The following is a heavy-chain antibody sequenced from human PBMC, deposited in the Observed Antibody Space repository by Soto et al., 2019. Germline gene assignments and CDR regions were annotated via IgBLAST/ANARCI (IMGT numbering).Heavy chain of an antibody. CDR1: CGYISNYD. V-gene: IGHV4-59*01. CDR2: IYYSGST. J-gene: IGHJ3*02. CDR3: ARDYPYYYDSSPLLDI. Sequence: SQPLSLTCTVSCGYISNYDCSWILQPPGKGLEWIGYIYYSGSTNYNPSLKSRVTISVDTSKNQFSLKLSSVTAADTAVYYCARDYPYYYDSSPLLDIWGQGTMVTVSS. D-gene: IGHD3-22*01.